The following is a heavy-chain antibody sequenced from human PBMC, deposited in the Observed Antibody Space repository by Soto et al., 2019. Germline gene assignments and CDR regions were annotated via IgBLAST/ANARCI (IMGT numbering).Heavy chain of an antibody. CDR1: GGSISSGGYS. CDR2: IYHSGST. D-gene: IGHD2-8*01. V-gene: IGHV4-30-2*01. Sequence: QLQLQESGSGLVKPSQTLSLTCAVSGGSISSGGYSWSWIRQPPGKGLEWIGYIYHSGSTYYNPSLKSQVTISVDRSKNQVSLKLSSVTAADTAVYYCARDNRCTNGVCSRGNWFDPWGQGTLVTVSS. CDR3: ARDNRCTNGVCSRGNWFDP. J-gene: IGHJ5*02.